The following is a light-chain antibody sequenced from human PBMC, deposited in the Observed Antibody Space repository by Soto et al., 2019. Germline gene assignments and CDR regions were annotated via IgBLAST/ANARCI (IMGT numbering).Light chain of an antibody. V-gene: IGKV1-5*01. CDR2: DAS. Sequence: DIQMTQSPSTLSASVGDRVTITCRASQSISHWVAWFQQRPGKAPNLLIYDASSLESGVPSRFSGSGSGTEFTLTINSLQPDDFATYYCQPYSTYFSWTFGYGTKVEIK. CDR1: QSISHW. J-gene: IGKJ1*01. CDR3: QPYSTYFSWT.